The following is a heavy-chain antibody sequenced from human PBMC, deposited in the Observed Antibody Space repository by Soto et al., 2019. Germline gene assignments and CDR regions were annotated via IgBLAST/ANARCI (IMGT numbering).Heavy chain of an antibody. CDR2: ISGSGGST. D-gene: IGHD6-13*01. CDR3: AKDPGIAAAGTRYYYYYMDV. Sequence: GGSLRLSCAASGFTFSSYAMSWVRQAPGKGLEWVSAISGSGGSTYYADSVKGRFTISRDNSKNTLYLQMNSLRAEDTAVYYCAKDPGIAAAGTRYYYYYMDVWGKGTTVTVSS. CDR1: GFTFSSYA. V-gene: IGHV3-23*01. J-gene: IGHJ6*03.